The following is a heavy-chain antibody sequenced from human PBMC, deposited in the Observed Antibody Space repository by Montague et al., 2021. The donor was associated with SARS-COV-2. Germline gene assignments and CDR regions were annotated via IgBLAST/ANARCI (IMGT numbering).Heavy chain of an antibody. CDR2: INHSGST. Sequence: SETLSLTCAVYGGSFSGYYWSWIRQPPGKGLEWIGEINHSGSTNYNPSLKSRVTISVDTSKNQFSLKLSSVTAAATAVYYCARGGTVTTFYYYYYGMDVWGQGTTVTVSS. D-gene: IGHD4-17*01. CDR1: GGSFSGYY. J-gene: IGHJ6*02. CDR3: ARGGTVTTFYYYYYGMDV. V-gene: IGHV4-34*01.